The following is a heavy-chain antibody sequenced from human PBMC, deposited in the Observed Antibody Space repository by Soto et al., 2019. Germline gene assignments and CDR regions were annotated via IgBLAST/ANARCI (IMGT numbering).Heavy chain of an antibody. D-gene: IGHD2-15*01. J-gene: IGHJ4*02. Sequence: EVQLVESGGGLVKPGGSLRLSCAASGFTFSSYNMNWVRQAPGKGLEWVSSISSSSNYIYYADSVKGRFTISRDNAKNSLYLQMNSLRDEDTAVYYCAKDEGYCSGGSCFGWAPDYWGQGTLVTVSS. CDR3: AKDEGYCSGGSCFGWAPDY. V-gene: IGHV3-21*02. CDR2: ISSSSNYI. CDR1: GFTFSSYN.